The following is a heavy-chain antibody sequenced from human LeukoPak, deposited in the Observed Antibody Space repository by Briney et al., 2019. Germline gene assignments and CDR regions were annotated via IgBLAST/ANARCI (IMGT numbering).Heavy chain of an antibody. CDR3: ATPYDSSAFDY. CDR2: ISSSSSYI. CDR1: GFTFSSYS. Sequence: PGGSLRLSCAASGFTFSSYSMNWVRQAPGKGLEWVSSISSSSSYIYYADSVKGRFTISRDNSKNTLYLQMNSLRAEDTAVYYCATPYDSSAFDYWGQGTLVTVSS. J-gene: IGHJ4*02. V-gene: IGHV3-21*04. D-gene: IGHD3-22*01.